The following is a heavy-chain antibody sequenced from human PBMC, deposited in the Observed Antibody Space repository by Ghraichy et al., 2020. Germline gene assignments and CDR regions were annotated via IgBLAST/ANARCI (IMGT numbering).Heavy chain of an antibody. Sequence: GGSLRLSCAASGFTFSSYSMNWVRQAPGKGLEWVSSISTISGYIYYADSVKGRFTISRDNAKNSLYLQMNSLRAEDTAMYYCARVRGGGSYDAFDIWGQGTMVTVS. CDR1: GFTFSSYS. CDR2: ISTISGYI. D-gene: IGHD2-15*01. V-gene: IGHV3-21*01. CDR3: ARVRGGGSYDAFDI. J-gene: IGHJ3*02.